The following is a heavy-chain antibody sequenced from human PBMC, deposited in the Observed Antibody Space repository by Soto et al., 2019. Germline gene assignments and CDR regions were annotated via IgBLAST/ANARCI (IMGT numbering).Heavy chain of an antibody. J-gene: IGHJ4*02. D-gene: IGHD4-17*01. V-gene: IGHV3-49*04. CDR2: IRSKAYGGTT. CDR1: GFTFGDYA. CDR3: THGDYDSDILDY. Sequence: PGGSLRLSCTASGFTFGDYAMSWVRQAPGKGLEWVGFIRSKAYGGTTEYAASVKGRFTISRDDSKSIAYLQMNSLKTEDTAVYDCTHGDYDSDILDYWGQGTLVTVSS.